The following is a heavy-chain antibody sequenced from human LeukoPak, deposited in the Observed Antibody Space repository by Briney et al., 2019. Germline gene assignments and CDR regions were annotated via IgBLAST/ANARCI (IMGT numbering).Heavy chain of an antibody. CDR1: GGSISSYY. CDR3: ARGGGRGYSYGTPGWFDP. J-gene: IGHJ5*02. CDR2: INTSGST. D-gene: IGHD5-18*01. V-gene: IGHV4-4*07. Sequence: PSETLSLTCTVSGGSISSYYWSWIRQPAGKGLEWIGRINTSGSTNYNPSLKSRVTMSVDTSKNQFSLKLSSVTAADTAVYYCARGGGRGYSYGTPGWFDPWGQGTLVTVSS.